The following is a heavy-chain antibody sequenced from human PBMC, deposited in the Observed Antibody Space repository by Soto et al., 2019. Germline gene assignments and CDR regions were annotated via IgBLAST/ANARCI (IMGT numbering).Heavy chain of an antibody. CDR3: ARNSPRVAGTNNWFDP. Sequence: LSLTFTVSGGSISSGVYSWSWIRQYPGKGLEWMGDIHYSGSTYYNPSLRSRLTISVDKSRNHLSLKLSSVTAADTAVYYCARNSPRVAGTNNWFDPWGQGTLVTVSS. V-gene: IGHV4-31*03. D-gene: IGHD1-7*01. CDR2: IHYSGST. CDR1: GGSISSGVYS. J-gene: IGHJ5*02.